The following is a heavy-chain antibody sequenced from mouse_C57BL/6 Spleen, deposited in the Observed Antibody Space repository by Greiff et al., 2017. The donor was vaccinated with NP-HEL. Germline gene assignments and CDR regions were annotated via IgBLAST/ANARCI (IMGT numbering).Heavy chain of an antibody. CDR2: IDPSDSYT. D-gene: IGHD2-1*01. CDR1: GYTFTSYW. V-gene: IGHV1-50*01. Sequence: QVQLQQPGAELVKPGASVKLSCKASGYTFTSYWMQWVKQRPGQGLEWIGEIDPSDSYTNYNQKFKGKATLTVDTSSSTAYMQLSSLTSEDSAVYYCARSWGNYDAMDYWGQGTSVTVSS. CDR3: ARSWGNYDAMDY. J-gene: IGHJ4*01.